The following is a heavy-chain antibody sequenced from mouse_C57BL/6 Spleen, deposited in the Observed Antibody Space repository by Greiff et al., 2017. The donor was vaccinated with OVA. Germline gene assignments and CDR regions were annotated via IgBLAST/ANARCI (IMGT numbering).Heavy chain of an antibody. J-gene: IGHJ4*01. CDR2: IDPSDSYT. V-gene: IGHV1-69*01. CDR1: GYTFTSYW. Sequence: VKLQQPGAELVMPGASVKLSCKASGYTFTSYWMHWVKQRPGQGLEWIGEIDPSDSYTNYNQKFKGRSTLTVDKSSSPAYMQLSSLTSDDSAVYYCARFRYDSSYYYAMDYWGQGTSVTVSS. CDR3: ARFRYDSSYYYAMDY. D-gene: IGHD1-1*01.